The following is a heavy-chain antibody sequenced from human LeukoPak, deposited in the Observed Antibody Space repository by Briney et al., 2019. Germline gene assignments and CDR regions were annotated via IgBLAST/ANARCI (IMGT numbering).Heavy chain of an antibody. J-gene: IGHJ4*02. CDR3: ARELPREVTLDY. CDR1: GFTFINYG. V-gene: IGHV3-74*01. D-gene: IGHD2-21*02. CDR2: INNDGSST. Sequence: GGSLRLCCAASGFTFINYGMQGVRQAPGKGLVWVSRINNDGSSTSYADSVKGRFTISRDNAKNTLYLQMNSLRAEDTGVYYCARELPREVTLDYWGQGTLVTVSS.